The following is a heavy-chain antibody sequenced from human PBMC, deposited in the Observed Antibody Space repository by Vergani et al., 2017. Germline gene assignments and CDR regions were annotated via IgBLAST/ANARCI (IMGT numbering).Heavy chain of an antibody. V-gene: IGHV3-21*01. J-gene: IGHJ4*02. CDR3: ARGYKYDNSGYYYYLPDY. CDR2: TSSRSTYT. D-gene: IGHD3-22*01. CDR1: GFTFSSYS. Sequence: EVQLVESGGGLVKPGGSLRLSCAASGFTFSSYSMNWVRQAPGKGLEWVSSTSSRSTYTYYADSVKGRFTISRDNAKSSLYLQMNSLRADDTAVYYCARGYKYDNSGYYYYLPDYWGQGTLVTVSS.